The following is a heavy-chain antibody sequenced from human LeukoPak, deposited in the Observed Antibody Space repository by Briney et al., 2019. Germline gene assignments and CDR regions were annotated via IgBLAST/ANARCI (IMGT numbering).Heavy chain of an antibody. D-gene: IGHD3-22*01. Sequence: GGSLRLSCAASGFTFSSYAMHWVRQAPGKGLEWVAVISYDGSNKYYADSVKGRFTISRDNSKNTLYLQMNSLRAEDTAVYYCARDSGGYYDSSGYYYFDYWGQGTLVTVSS. CDR3: ARDSGGYYDSSGYYYFDY. J-gene: IGHJ4*02. V-gene: IGHV3-30-3*01. CDR1: GFTFSSYA. CDR2: ISYDGSNK.